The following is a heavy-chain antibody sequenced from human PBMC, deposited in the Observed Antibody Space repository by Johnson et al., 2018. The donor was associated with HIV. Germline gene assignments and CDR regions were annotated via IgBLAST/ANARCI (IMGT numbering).Heavy chain of an antibody. CDR2: IDFDGDT. CDR3: ARRSLGSDAFDV. V-gene: IGHV3-13*01. D-gene: IGHD7-27*01. CDR1: GFTFSSYA. J-gene: IGHJ3*01. Sequence: VQLVESGGGVVQPGRSLRLSCAASGFTFSSYAMHWVRQAPGKGLEWVSEIDFDGDTYYPDSVKGRFNVSRDTDKNSFYLQINTLTAGDTGVYFCARRSLGSDAFDVWGPGTVVTVSS.